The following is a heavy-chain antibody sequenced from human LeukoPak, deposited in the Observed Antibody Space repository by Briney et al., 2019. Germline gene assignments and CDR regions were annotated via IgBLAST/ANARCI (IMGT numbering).Heavy chain of an antibody. J-gene: IGHJ1*01. CDR2: INPDGSST. CDR3: AMYSSADAREFQG. V-gene: IGHV3-74*01. CDR1: GFTFSSYW. D-gene: IGHD3-22*01. Sequence: PGGSLRLSCAPSGFTFSSYWMHWVRQAPGKGLVWVSRINPDGSSTTYADSVKGRFTISRDNAKNSLYLQMNSLRAEDTAVYYCAMYSSADAREFQGWGQGTLVTVSS.